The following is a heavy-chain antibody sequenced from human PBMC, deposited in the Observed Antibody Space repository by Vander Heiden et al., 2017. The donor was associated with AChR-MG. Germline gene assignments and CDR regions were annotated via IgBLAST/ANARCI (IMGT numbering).Heavy chain of an antibody. CDR3: ARGPTSSPRGFYYYYMDV. CDR1: GFTFSSYA. Sequence: QVQLVESGGGVVQPGRSLRLSCAASGFTFSSYAMHWVRQAPGKGLEWVAVISYDGSNKYYADSVKGRFTISRDNSKNTLYLQMNSLRAEDTAVYYCARGPTSSPRGFYYYYMDVWGKGTTVTVSS. CDR2: ISYDGSNK. D-gene: IGHD3-10*01. V-gene: IGHV3-30-3*01. J-gene: IGHJ6*03.